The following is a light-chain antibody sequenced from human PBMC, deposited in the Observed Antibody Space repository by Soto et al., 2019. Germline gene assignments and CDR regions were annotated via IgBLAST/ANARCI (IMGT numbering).Light chain of an antibody. Sequence: QSVLTQPPSTSGTPGQRVTISCSGSSTNVGVNPVNWYQQFPGTAPRLLIYTNDQRPSGVPGRFSGSKSGTTASLDISGLQSDDEADYYCVAWDDSLYGLVFGGGTKLTVL. J-gene: IGLJ2*01. V-gene: IGLV1-44*01. CDR3: VAWDDSLYGLV. CDR2: TND. CDR1: STNVGVNP.